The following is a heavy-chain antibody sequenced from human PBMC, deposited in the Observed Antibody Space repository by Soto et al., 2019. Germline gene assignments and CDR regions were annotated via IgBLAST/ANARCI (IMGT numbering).Heavy chain of an antibody. Sequence: PGGSLRLSCAASGFTFSSYGMHWVRQAPGKGLEWVVVISYDGSNKYYADSVKGRFTISRDNSKNTLYLQMNSLRAEDTAVYYCAKEWDSSGWYDYWGQGTLVTVSS. V-gene: IGHV3-30*18. CDR1: GFTFSSYG. CDR3: AKEWDSSGWYDY. D-gene: IGHD6-19*01. CDR2: ISYDGSNK. J-gene: IGHJ4*02.